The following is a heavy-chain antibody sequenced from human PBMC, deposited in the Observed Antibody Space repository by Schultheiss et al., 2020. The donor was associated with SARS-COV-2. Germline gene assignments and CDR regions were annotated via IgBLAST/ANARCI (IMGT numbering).Heavy chain of an antibody. D-gene: IGHD3-16*01. Sequence: SETLSLTCTVSGGSISSGGYYWSWIRQHPGKGLEWIGYIYYSGSTYYNPSLKSRATISVDKSKNQFSLKLSSVTAADTAVYYCARVMIMIPYNWFDPWGQGTLVTVSS. CDR2: IYYSGST. J-gene: IGHJ5*02. CDR1: GGSISSGGYY. CDR3: ARVMIMIPYNWFDP. V-gene: IGHV4-31*03.